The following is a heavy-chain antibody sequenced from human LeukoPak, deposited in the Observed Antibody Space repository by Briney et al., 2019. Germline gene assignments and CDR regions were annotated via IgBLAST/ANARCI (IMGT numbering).Heavy chain of an antibody. CDR3: ARGSGNYWQVSFDY. J-gene: IGHJ4*02. Sequence: SETLSLTCAVAGGSINSYYWSWIRQPPGKRVEWVGYTYYSGSTRYNPSLTSRVTISVDTSKNQFSLKLTSVTAADTAVYYCARGSGNYWQVSFDYWGQGTLVTVSS. CDR2: TYYSGST. V-gene: IGHV4-59*08. CDR1: GGSINSYY. D-gene: IGHD1-26*01.